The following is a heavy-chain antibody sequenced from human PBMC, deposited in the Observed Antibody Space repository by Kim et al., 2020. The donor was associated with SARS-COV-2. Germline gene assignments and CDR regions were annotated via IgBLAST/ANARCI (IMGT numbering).Heavy chain of an antibody. Sequence: ASVKVSCKASGYTFTSYAMNWVRQAPGQGLEWMGWINTNTGNPTYAQGFTGRFVFSLDTSVSTAYLQISSLKAEDTAVYYCARDRVAVAGTPLDAFDIWGQGTMVTVSS. CDR2: INTNTGNP. D-gene: IGHD6-19*01. CDR1: GYTFTSYA. V-gene: IGHV7-4-1*02. CDR3: ARDRVAVAGTPLDAFDI. J-gene: IGHJ3*02.